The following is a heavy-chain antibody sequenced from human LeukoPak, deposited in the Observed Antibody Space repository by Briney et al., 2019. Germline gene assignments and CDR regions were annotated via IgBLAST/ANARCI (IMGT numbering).Heavy chain of an antibody. V-gene: IGHV1-69*13. Sequence: GASVKVSCKASGGTFSSYAISWVRQAPGQGLEWMGGIIPIFGTANYAQKFQGRVTITADESTSTAYMELSSLRSEDTAVYYCASIDYYGSGSYYHDDDYWGQGTLVTVSS. CDR2: IIPIFGTA. D-gene: IGHD3-10*01. J-gene: IGHJ4*02. CDR3: ASIDYYGSGSYYHDDDY. CDR1: GGTFSSYA.